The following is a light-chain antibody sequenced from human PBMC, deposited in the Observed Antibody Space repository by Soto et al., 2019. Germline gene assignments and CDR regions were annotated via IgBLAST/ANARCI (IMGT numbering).Light chain of an antibody. CDR2: SNN. CDR1: SSNIGSNT. J-gene: IGLJ2*01. V-gene: IGLV1-44*01. Sequence: QSALTQPPSASGTPGQRVTISCSGSSSNIGSNTVSWYQQVPGRAPYLLIYSNNQRSSGVPDRFFASKSGTSASLAISGLQSEDEADYYCAAGDDSLNGPVFGGGTKLTVL. CDR3: AAGDDSLNGPV.